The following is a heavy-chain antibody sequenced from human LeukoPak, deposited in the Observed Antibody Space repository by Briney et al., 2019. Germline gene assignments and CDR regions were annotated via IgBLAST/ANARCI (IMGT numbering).Heavy chain of an antibody. CDR3: ARGGPAAGRFDY. Sequence: GGSLRLSCTVSGFTVSSNSVSWVRQAPGKGLEWVSFIYSDNTHYSDSVKGRFTISRDNSKNTLYLQMNSLRAEDTAVYYCARGGPAAGRFDYWGQGTLVTVSS. J-gene: IGHJ4*02. D-gene: IGHD6-13*01. CDR1: GFTVSSNS. V-gene: IGHV3-53*01. CDR2: IYSDNT.